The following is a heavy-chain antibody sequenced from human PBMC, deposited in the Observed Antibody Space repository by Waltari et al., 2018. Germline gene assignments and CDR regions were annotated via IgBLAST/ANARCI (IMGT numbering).Heavy chain of an antibody. Sequence: EVQLVQSGAEVKKPGATVKISCKASGYTFTDYYMHWVQQAPGKGLEWMGRVDPEEGETIYAEKFQGRVTITADTSTDTAYMELSSVTAADTAVYYCARRAAAGTFDYWGQGTLVTVSS. CDR3: ARRAAAGTFDY. J-gene: IGHJ4*02. CDR2: VDPEEGET. V-gene: IGHV1-69-2*01. CDR1: GYTFTDYY. D-gene: IGHD6-13*01.